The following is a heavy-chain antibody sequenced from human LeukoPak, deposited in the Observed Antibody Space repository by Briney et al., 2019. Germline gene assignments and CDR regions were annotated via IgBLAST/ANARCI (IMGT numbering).Heavy chain of an antibody. CDR3: ARIGDYYDSSGYYWWGLFDY. D-gene: IGHD3-22*01. J-gene: IGHJ4*02. V-gene: IGHV1-18*01. CDR1: GYTFTSYG. CDR2: ISAYNGNT. Sequence: ASVKVSCKASGYTFTSYGISWVRQAPGQGLEWMGWISAYNGNTNYAQKVQCRVTLTTDKSTSTAYMELRRLRSDDTAVYYCARIGDYYDSSGYYWWGLFDYWGQGTLITVSS.